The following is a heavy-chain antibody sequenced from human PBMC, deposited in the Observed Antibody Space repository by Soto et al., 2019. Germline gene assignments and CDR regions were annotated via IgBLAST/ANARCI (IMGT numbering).Heavy chain of an antibody. CDR2: IYYSGST. J-gene: IGHJ5*02. CDR3: ARETGQQLVGSWFDP. D-gene: IGHD6-13*01. V-gene: IGHV4-59*01. Sequence: PSETLSLTCTVSGGSISSYYWSWIRQPPGKGLEWIGYIYYSGSTNYNPSLKSRVTISVDTSKNQFSLKLSSVTAADTAVYYCARETGQQLVGSWFDPWGQGTLVTVSS. CDR1: GGSISSYY.